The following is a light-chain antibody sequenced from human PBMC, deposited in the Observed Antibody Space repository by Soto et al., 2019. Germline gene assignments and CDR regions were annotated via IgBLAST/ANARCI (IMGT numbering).Light chain of an antibody. V-gene: IGKV1-5*03. Sequence: SQNTQHPSTPSASLADRCPITFRASESIKNWLAWYQQKQGTAPKFLIYKASTLEIGVPSRFSGSGSGTELTLTISSLQPDDVATSYCQQYNDYSWTFGQGTKVDI. CDR3: QQYNDYSWT. CDR2: KAS. J-gene: IGKJ1*01. CDR1: ESIKNW.